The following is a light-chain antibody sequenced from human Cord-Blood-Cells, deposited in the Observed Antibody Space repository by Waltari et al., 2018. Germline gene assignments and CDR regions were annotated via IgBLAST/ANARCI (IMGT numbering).Light chain of an antibody. CDR1: SSDVWSYNL. CDR2: EGS. V-gene: IGLV2-23*01. CDR3: CSYAGSSTYV. Sequence: QSALTQPASVSGSPGQSITISCTGTSSDVWSYNLVSWYQQHPGKAPKPMIYEGSKRPSGVSYLFSGSKSGKAASVTISGLQAEDEADYYCCSYAGSSTYVFGTGTKVTVL. J-gene: IGLJ1*01.